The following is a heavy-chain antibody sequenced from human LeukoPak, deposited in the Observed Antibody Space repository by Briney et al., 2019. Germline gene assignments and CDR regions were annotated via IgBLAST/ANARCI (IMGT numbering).Heavy chain of an antibody. CDR2: ISYDGSNK. CDR3: AKDSSVPYGITD. J-gene: IGHJ4*02. V-gene: IGHV3-30*18. CDR1: GFTFSNYG. Sequence: TGGSLRLSCAASGFTFSNYGMHWVRQAPGKGLEWVAVISYDGSNKYYADSVKGRFTISRDNSKNTLSLQMNSLRAEDTALYYCAKDSSVPYGITDWGQGTLVTVSS. D-gene: IGHD4-17*01.